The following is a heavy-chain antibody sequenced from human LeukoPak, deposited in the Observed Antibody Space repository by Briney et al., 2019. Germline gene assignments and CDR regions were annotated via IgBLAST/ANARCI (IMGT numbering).Heavy chain of an antibody. Sequence: PSETLSLTCTVSGGSISSYYWSWIRQPPGKGLEWIGYIYTSGSTNYNPSLKSRVTISVDTSKNQFSLKLSSVTAADTAVYYCARRGRDGYLDYWGQGTLVTVSS. CDR1: GGSISSYY. CDR3: ARRGRDGYLDY. D-gene: IGHD5-24*01. V-gene: IGHV4-4*09. J-gene: IGHJ4*02. CDR2: IYTSGST.